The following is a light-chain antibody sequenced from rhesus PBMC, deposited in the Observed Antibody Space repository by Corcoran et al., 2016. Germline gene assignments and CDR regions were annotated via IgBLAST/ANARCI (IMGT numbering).Light chain of an antibody. Sequence: DIQMTQSPSSLSASVGDTVTITCRASQSISSWLAWYQQKPGKAPKLLIYKASTLQSGVPSRFSGSGSGTAFTLPISSLQSEYFATYYFQQSSSSPFTFGPGTKLDIQ. CDR2: KAS. V-gene: IGKV1-22*01. CDR1: QSISSW. CDR3: QQSSSSPFT. J-gene: IGKJ3*01.